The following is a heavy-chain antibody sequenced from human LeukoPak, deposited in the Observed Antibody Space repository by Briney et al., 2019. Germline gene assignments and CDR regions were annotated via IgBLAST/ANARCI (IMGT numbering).Heavy chain of an antibody. D-gene: IGHD3-3*01. CDR2: ISYDGSNK. V-gene: IGHV3-30*18. CDR1: GFTFSSYG. CDR3: AKDRAPFGVVTGAFDY. Sequence: GGSLRLSCAASGFTFSSYGMHRVRQAPGKGLEWVAVISYDGSNKYYADSVKGRFTISRDNSKNTLYLQMNSLRAEDTAVYYCAKDRAPFGVVTGAFDYWGQGTLVTVSS. J-gene: IGHJ4*02.